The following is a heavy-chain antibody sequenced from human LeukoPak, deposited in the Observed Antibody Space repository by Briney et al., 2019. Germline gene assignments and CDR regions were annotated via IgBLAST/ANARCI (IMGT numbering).Heavy chain of an antibody. Sequence: GASLRLSCAAYGFTFSSYAMHWVRQAPGKGLEWVAVTWYDGSEKYYADSVKGRFTISRDNSKNTLYLQMNGLRAEDTAVYYCARDFIVATTNDALDIWGQGTMVTVSS. D-gene: IGHD5-12*01. CDR2: TWYDGSEK. V-gene: IGHV3-33*01. CDR3: ARDFIVATTNDALDI. J-gene: IGHJ3*02. CDR1: GFTFSSYA.